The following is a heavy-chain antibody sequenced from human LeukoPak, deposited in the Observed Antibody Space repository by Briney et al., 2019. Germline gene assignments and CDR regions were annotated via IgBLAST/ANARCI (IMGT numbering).Heavy chain of an antibody. V-gene: IGHV3-53*01. CDR2: IYSGGST. Sequence: PGGSLRLSCAASGFTVSSIYMSWVRQAPGKGLEWVSIIYSGGSTYYADSVKGRFTISRDNSKNTLYLQMNSLRAEDTAVYYCAKDGPGWLLLGNAFDIWGQGTMVTVSS. D-gene: IGHD3-22*01. CDR3: AKDGPGWLLLGNAFDI. CDR1: GFTVSSIY. J-gene: IGHJ3*02.